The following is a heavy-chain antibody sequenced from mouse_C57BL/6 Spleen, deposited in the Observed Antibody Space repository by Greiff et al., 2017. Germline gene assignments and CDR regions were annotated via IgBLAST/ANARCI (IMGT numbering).Heavy chain of an antibody. J-gene: IGHJ2*01. D-gene: IGHD1-1*01. CDR3: ARSTTVVDKDD. Sequence: VQLQESGAELVKPGASVKISCKASGYAFSSYWMNWVKQRPGKGLEWIGQIYPGDGDTNYNGKFKGTATLTADTSSSTAYMQRSSLTSEDSAVYIWARSTTVVDKDDWGKGTTLTVSS. CDR2: IYPGDGDT. V-gene: IGHV1-80*01. CDR1: GYAFSSYW.